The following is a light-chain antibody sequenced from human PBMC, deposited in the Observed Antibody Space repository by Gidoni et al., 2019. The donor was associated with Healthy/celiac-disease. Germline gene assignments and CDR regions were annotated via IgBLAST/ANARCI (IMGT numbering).Light chain of an antibody. CDR1: QSVLYSSNNKNY. J-gene: IGKJ1*01. Sequence: DIVMTQSPDSLAVSLGERATINCKSSQSVLYSSNNKNYLAWYQQKPGQPPKLHIYWASTRESGVPNQFSGSGSGTDFTLTISSLQAEDVAVYYCQQYYSTPQTFGQGTKVEIK. CDR2: WAS. CDR3: QQYYSTPQT. V-gene: IGKV4-1*01.